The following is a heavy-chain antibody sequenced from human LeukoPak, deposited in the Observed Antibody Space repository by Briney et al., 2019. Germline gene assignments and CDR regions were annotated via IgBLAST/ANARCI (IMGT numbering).Heavy chain of an antibody. Sequence: GGSLRLSCAASGFTFSSYAMHWVRQAPGKGLEYVSAISSNGGSTYYANSVKGRFTTSRDNSKNTLYLQMGSLRAEDMAVYYCARDGDGSGSYYNWGQGTLVTVSS. J-gene: IGHJ4*02. CDR3: ARDGDGSGSYYN. V-gene: IGHV3-64*01. D-gene: IGHD3-10*01. CDR2: ISSNGGST. CDR1: GFTFSSYA.